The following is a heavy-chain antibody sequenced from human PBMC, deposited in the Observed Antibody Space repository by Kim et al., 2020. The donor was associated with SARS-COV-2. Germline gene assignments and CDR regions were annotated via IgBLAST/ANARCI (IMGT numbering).Heavy chain of an antibody. V-gene: IGHV1-46*01. J-gene: IGHJ4*02. D-gene: IGHD6-25*01. Sequence: ASVKVSCKASGFPFTNYFMHWVRQAPGQGLEWMGXINPSGAFTLFTQKYQGRVIITKDTSTSTVYMEVSSLRSDDTAVYFCAREAALIAAPQKNFDYWGQGTLVTVXS. CDR3: AREAALIAAPQKNFDY. CDR1: GFPFTNYF. CDR2: INPSGAFT.